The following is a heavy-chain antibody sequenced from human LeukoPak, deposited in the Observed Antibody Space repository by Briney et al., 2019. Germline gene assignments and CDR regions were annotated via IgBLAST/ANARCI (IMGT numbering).Heavy chain of an antibody. Sequence: SQTLSLTCAVSGGSISSGGYSWSWIRQPPGKGLEWIRYIYHSGSTYYNPSLNSRVTISVDTSNNQFSLKLSSVTAADTAVYYCARAYCSSTSCSGFDYWGQGTLVTVSS. CDR3: ARAYCSSTSCSGFDY. CDR2: IYHSGST. V-gene: IGHV4-30-2*01. J-gene: IGHJ4*02. D-gene: IGHD2-2*01. CDR1: GGSISSGGYS.